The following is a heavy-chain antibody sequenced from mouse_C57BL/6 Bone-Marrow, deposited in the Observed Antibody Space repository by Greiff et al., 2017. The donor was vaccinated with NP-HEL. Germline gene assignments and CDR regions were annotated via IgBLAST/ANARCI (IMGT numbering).Heavy chain of an antibody. CDR1: GYTFTDYY. V-gene: IGHV1-26*01. J-gene: IGHJ2*01. Sequence: VQLQQSGPELVKPGASVKISCKASGYTFTDYYMNWVKQSHGKSLEWIGDINPNNGGTSYNQKFKGKATLTVDKSSSTAYMELRSLASDDSAVXYCARSAGEGYWGQGTTLTVSS. CDR2: INPNNGGT. D-gene: IGHD1-2*01. CDR3: ARSAGEGY.